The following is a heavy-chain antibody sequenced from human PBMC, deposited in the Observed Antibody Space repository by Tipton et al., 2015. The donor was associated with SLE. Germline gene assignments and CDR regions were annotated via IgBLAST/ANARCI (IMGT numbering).Heavy chain of an antibody. CDR2: ISSSSSYI. J-gene: IGHJ5*02. D-gene: IGHD3-22*01. Sequence: SLRLSCAASGFTLSSYSMKWVRQAPGKGLEWVSSISSSSSYIYYADSVKGRFTISRDNAKNSLYLQMNSLRTEDTALYYCASDSSGYPWGQGTLVTVSS. CDR1: GFTLSSYS. CDR3: ASDSSGYP. V-gene: IGHV3-21*04.